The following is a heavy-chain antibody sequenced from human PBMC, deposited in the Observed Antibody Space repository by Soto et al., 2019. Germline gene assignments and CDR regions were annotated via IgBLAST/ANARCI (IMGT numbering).Heavy chain of an antibody. D-gene: IGHD3-10*01. CDR2: IYSGGYT. CDR1: GFTVSNNY. J-gene: IGHJ4*02. V-gene: IGHV3-53*01. Sequence: EVQLVESGGGLIQPGGSLRLSCAVSGFTVSNNYMSWVRQATGKGLGGVSVIYSGGYTAYGDSVKGRSTISRDNPKNTLYLQINGLRPGAPAVFYGGTDAGGGGYWGQGTLVTVSS. CDR3: GTDAGGGGY.